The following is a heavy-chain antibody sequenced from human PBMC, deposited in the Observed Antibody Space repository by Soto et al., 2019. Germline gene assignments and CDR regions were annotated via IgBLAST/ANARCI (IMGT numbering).Heavy chain of an antibody. J-gene: IGHJ2*01. D-gene: IGHD1-26*01. Sequence: PSETLSLTCAVSGDSIRSGGYSWSWIRQPPGKGLEWIGYIYHSGNTYYNPSLKSRVTISVDRSKNQFSLKVSSVTAADTAVYYCARGMDGSSYYYWYFDLWGRGTLVTVSS. CDR1: GDSIRSGGYS. CDR3: ARGMDGSSYYYWYFDL. CDR2: IYHSGNT. V-gene: IGHV4-30-2*01.